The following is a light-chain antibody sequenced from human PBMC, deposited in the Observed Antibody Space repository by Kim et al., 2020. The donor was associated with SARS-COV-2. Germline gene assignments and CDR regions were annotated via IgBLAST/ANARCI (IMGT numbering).Light chain of an antibody. V-gene: IGLV3-19*01. Sequence: SSELTQDPAVSVALGHTVRITCQGDSLRRYYASWYQQKSGQAPVLVIYGKNNRPSGIPDRVSGSSSGNTASLTITGAQAEDEADYYCHSRDSRNNHLFGGGTQLTVL. J-gene: IGLJ3*02. CDR1: SLRRYY. CDR2: GKN. CDR3: HSRDSRNNHL.